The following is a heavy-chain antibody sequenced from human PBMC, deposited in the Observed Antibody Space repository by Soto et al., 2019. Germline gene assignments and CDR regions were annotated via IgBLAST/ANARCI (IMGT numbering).Heavy chain of an antibody. CDR3: AKDGAPRYCGRSTCHPAGVY. V-gene: IGHV3-30*18. CDR2: ISYDGSNK. D-gene: IGHD2-15*01. J-gene: IGHJ4*02. Sequence: QVQLVESGGGVVQPGTSLRLSCAASGFTFSNYGIHWVRQAPGKGLEWVAVISYDGSNKYYADSVKGRFTISRDNSKNTLYLQMNSLTPEDTAVYYCAKDGAPRYCGRSTCHPAGVYWCQGTLVTVSS. CDR1: GFTFSNYG.